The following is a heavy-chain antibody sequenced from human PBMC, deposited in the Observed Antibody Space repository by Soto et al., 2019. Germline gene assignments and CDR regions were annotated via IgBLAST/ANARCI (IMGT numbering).Heavy chain of an antibody. CDR2: INHSGST. CDR1: GGSFSGYY. CDR3: ARRWGEGRVDY. Sequence: SETLSLTCAFYGGSFSGYYWSWIRQPPGKGLEWIGEINHSGSTNYNPSLKSRVTISVDTSKNQFSLKLSSVTAADTAVYYCARRWGEGRVDYWGQGTLVTVSS. D-gene: IGHD3-10*01. J-gene: IGHJ4*02. V-gene: IGHV4-34*01.